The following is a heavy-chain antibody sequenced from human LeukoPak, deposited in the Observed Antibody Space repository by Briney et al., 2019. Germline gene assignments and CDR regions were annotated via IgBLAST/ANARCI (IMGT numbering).Heavy chain of an antibody. CDR3: AREALRTSIDS. V-gene: IGHV3-48*04. CDR1: GFRISGYS. CDR2: ISHYSRTT. Sequence: GGSLRLSCVASGFRISGYSFNWVRQVPGKGLEWVSFISHYSRTTYYADSVKGRFTISRDNTESSVYLQMNSLKAEDTGIYYCAREALRTSIDSWGQGTLVTVSS. J-gene: IGHJ4*02. D-gene: IGHD3-3*01.